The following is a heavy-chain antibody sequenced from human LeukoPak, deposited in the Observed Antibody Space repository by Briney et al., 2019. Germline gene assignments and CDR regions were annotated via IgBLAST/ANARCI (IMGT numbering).Heavy chain of an antibody. CDR1: GYTFTGYY. J-gene: IGHJ4*02. CDR3: ARVANSGSYLLPY. V-gene: IGHV1-2*02. CDR2: INPNSGGT. Sequence: ASVKVSCKASGYTFTGYYMHWVRQAPGQGLEWMGWINPNSGGTNYAQKFQGRVTMTRDTSISTAYMELSRLRSDDTAVYYCARVANSGSYLLPYWGQGTLVIVS. D-gene: IGHD1-26*01.